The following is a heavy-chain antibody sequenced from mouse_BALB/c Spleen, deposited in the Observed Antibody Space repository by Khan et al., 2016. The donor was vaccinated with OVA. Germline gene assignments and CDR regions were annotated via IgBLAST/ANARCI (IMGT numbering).Heavy chain of an antibody. V-gene: IGHV2-9*02. CDR1: GFSLSNYG. Sequence: QVQLKQSGPGLVAPSQSLSITCTVSGFSLSNYGIHWVRQPPGKGLEWLGVIWTGGITNYNSALMSRLSISKDNSKSQVFLKMNRLQTDDTAIYYCARSSDYDVGGFAYWGQGTLVTVSA. J-gene: IGHJ3*01. CDR3: ARSSDYDVGGFAY. D-gene: IGHD2-4*01. CDR2: IWTGGIT.